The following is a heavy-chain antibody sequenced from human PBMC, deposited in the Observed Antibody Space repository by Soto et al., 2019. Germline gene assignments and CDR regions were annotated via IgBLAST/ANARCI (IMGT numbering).Heavy chain of an antibody. J-gene: IGHJ6*03. CDR3: ARVGSWRGSYYYLDV. CDR1: GFTFSSYW. CDR2: INSDGSST. Sequence: EVQLVESGGGLVQPGGSLRLSCAASGFTFSSYWMHWVRQVPGKGLVLVSRINSDGSSTSYADSVKGRFTNSSDNAKNTLYLQMNSLRAEDTAVYYCARVGSWRGSYYYLDVWGKGTTVTVSS. V-gene: IGHV3-74*01. D-gene: IGHD3-10*01.